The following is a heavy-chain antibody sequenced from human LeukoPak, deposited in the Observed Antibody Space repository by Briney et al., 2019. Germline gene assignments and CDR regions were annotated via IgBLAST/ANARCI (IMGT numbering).Heavy chain of an antibody. Sequence: SETLSLTCAVYGGSFSGYYWSWIRQPPGKGLEWIGEINPSGSTNYNPSLKSRVTISVDTSKNQFSLKLSSVTAADTAVYYCARGRPYYDFWSGYQTLFDYWGQGTLVTVSS. J-gene: IGHJ4*02. CDR2: INPSGST. CDR1: GGSFSGYY. V-gene: IGHV4-34*01. D-gene: IGHD3-3*01. CDR3: ARGRPYYDFWSGYQTLFDY.